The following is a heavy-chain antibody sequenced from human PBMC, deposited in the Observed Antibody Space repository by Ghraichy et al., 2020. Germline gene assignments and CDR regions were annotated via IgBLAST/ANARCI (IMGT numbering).Heavy chain of an antibody. CDR1: GFTFSSYG. V-gene: IGHV3-33*01. Sequence: GGSLRLSCAASGFTFSSYGMHWVRQAPGKGLEWVAVIWYDGSNKYYADSVKGRFTISRDNSKNTLYLQMNSLRAEDTAVYYCARGHMTTPNLYYFDYWGQGTLVTVSS. D-gene: IGHD4-11*01. CDR3: ARGHMTTPNLYYFDY. J-gene: IGHJ4*02. CDR2: IWYDGSNK.